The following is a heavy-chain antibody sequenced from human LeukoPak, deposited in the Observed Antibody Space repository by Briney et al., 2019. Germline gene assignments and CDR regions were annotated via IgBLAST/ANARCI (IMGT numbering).Heavy chain of an antibody. CDR2: INPSGGST. CDR3: ARDSTYSSGIRFYDRFDY. V-gene: IGHV1-46*01. Sequence: ASVKVSCKASGYTFTSYYMYWVRQAPGQGLEWMGIINPSGGSTSYAQKFQGGVTMTRDTSTSTVYMELSSLRSEDTAVYYCARDSTYSSGIRFYDRFDYWAREPWSPSPQ. D-gene: IGHD2-15*01. CDR1: GYTFTSYY. J-gene: IGHJ4*02.